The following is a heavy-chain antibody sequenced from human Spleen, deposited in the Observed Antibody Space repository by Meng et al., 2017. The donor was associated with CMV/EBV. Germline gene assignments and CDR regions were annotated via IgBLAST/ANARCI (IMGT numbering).Heavy chain of an antibody. CDR1: GFTFDNYA. J-gene: IGHJ4*02. Sequence: LSLTCAASGFTFDNYAMHWVRQIPGKGLEWVSGISWSSGDVGYADSVKGRFTISRDNAKNSLYLQMNSLRPEDTALYYCAKDMTPNPPTAGFDYWGQGTLVTVSS. CDR3: AKDMTPNPPTAGFDY. V-gene: IGHV3-9*01. D-gene: IGHD6-13*01. CDR2: ISWSSGDV.